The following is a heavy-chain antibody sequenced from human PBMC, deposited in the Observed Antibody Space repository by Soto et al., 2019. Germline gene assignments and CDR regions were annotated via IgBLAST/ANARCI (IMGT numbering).Heavy chain of an antibody. D-gene: IGHD6-19*01. CDR1: GYTFTSYD. CDR2: MNPNSGNT. V-gene: IGHV1-8*01. CDR3: ARESGASSPFDY. J-gene: IGHJ4*02. Sequence: QVQLVQSGAEVKKPGASVKVSCKASGYTFTSYDINWVRQATGQGLEWMGWMNPNSGNTGYAQKLQGRVTTTRNTSISTAYIALSSLRSEDTAVYYCARESGASSPFDYWGQGTLVPVSS.